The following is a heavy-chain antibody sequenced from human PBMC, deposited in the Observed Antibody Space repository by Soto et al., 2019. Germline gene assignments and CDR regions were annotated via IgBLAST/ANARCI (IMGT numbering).Heavy chain of an antibody. V-gene: IGHV1-69*13. Sequence: GASVKVSCKASGGTFSSYAISWVRQAPGQGLEWMGGIIPIFGTANYAQKFQGRVTITADESTSTAYMELSSLRSEDTTVYYCASSQNYYDSSGYLYYFDYWGQGTLVTVSS. CDR1: GGTFSSYA. CDR3: ASSQNYYDSSGYLYYFDY. J-gene: IGHJ4*02. CDR2: IIPIFGTA. D-gene: IGHD3-22*01.